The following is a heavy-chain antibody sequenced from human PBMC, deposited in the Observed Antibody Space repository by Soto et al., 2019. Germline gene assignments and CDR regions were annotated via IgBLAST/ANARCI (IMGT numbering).Heavy chain of an antibody. CDR1: GGSISSFY. CDR2: IYYSGST. J-gene: IGHJ6*02. CDR3: ARGSSIAGLYYGMDV. V-gene: IGHV4-59*12. Sequence: ETLSFTCTVSGGSISSFYWSWIRQPPGKGLEWIGYIYYSGSTKYNPSLKSRVTISVDSSRDQFSLKLSSVTAADTAVYYCARGSSIAGLYYGMDVWGQGTTVTVSS. D-gene: IGHD6-6*01.